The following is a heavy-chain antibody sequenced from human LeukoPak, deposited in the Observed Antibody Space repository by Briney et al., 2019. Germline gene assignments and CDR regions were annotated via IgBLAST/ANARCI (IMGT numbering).Heavy chain of an antibody. CDR3: ARRYSNYYLFDY. Sequence: PSETLSLTCAVYGGSFSGYYWSWIRQPPGKGLEWIGEINHSGSTNYNPSLKSRVTISVDTSKNQFSLKLSSVTAADTAVYYCARRYSNYYLFDYWGQGTLVTVSS. J-gene: IGHJ4*02. CDR1: GGSFSGYY. CDR2: INHSGST. D-gene: IGHD4-11*01. V-gene: IGHV4-34*01.